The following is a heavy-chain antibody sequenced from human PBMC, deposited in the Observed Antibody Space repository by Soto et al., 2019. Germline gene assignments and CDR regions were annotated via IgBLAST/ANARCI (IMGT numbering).Heavy chain of an antibody. CDR1: GGSISSYY. CDR3: ARAGTTMVRGVISGWFDP. V-gene: IGHV4-59*01. J-gene: IGHJ5*02. Sequence: PSETLSLTCTVSGGSISSYYCSWIRQPPRKGLEWIGYIYCSGSTNYNPSLKSRVTISVDTSKNQFSLKLSSVTAADTAVYYCARAGTTMVRGVISGWFDPWGQGTLVTVSS. D-gene: IGHD3-10*01. CDR2: IYCSGST.